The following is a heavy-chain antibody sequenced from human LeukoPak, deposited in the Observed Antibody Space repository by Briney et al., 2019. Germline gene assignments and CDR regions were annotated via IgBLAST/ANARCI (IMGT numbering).Heavy chain of an antibody. CDR3: AKDYYDSSGYPDY. CDR2: IRYDGSNK. Sequence: GGSLRLSCAASGFTFSSYGMHWVRQAPGKGLEWVAFIRYDGSNKYYADSVKGRFTIYRDNSKNTLYLQMNSLRAEDTAVYYCAKDYYDSSGYPDYWGQGTLVTVSS. J-gene: IGHJ4*02. CDR1: GFTFSSYG. D-gene: IGHD3-22*01. V-gene: IGHV3-30*02.